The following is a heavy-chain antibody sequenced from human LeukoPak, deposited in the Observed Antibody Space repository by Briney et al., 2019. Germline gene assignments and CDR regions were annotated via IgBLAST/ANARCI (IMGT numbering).Heavy chain of an antibody. CDR3: ARLYIGGYSRSTNYNWFDP. Sequence: SQSLSLAWAVYGGSFSGYSWSWIRQPPGKLIEWIGEIIHSVSTNYNPSIKSRVTISVDTSKNQFSLNLTSVTAADTAVYYCARLYIGGYSRSTNYNWFDPWGQGTLVTVSS. CDR1: GGSFSGYS. D-gene: IGHD6-13*01. CDR2: IIHSVST. J-gene: IGHJ5*02. V-gene: IGHV4-34*12.